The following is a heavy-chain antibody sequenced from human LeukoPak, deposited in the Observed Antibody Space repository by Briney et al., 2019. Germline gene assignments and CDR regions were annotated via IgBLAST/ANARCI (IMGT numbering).Heavy chain of an antibody. J-gene: IGHJ1*01. CDR1: GFTFSSYA. CDR3: AKSERGSGWSGAFGYFQH. D-gene: IGHD6-19*01. CDR2: ISGSSLTT. Sequence: GGSLRLSCAASGFTFSSYALSWVRQAPGKGLEWVSLISGSSLTTDYADSVKGRFTISRDNSKNTLYLQMNSLRAEDTAVYYCAKSERGSGWSGAFGYFQHWGQGTLVTVSS. V-gene: IGHV3-23*01.